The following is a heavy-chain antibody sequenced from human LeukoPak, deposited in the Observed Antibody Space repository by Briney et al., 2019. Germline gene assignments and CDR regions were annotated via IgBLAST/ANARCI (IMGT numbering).Heavy chain of an antibody. J-gene: IGHJ4*02. CDR2: ISAKGDVI. Sequence: GGSLRLSCVATGFTFIDYEMNWVRQAPGKGLEWVAHISAKGDVINYANSVKGRFIISRDNAENSVYLQMSSLRVDDTALYYCARHLSGVTGYTYGRGIDYWGQGTLVTVSS. D-gene: IGHD5-18*01. CDR3: ARHLSGVTGYTYGRGIDY. V-gene: IGHV3-48*03. CDR1: GFTFIDYE.